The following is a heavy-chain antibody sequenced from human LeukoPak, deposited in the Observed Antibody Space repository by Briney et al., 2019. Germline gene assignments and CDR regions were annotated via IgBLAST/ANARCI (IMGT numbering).Heavy chain of an antibody. CDR2: IRSKAYGGTT. Sequence: GGSLRLSCTASGFTFGDYAMSWVRQAPGKGLEWVGFIRSKAYGGTTEYAASVKVRFTISRDDSKSIAYLQMNSLKTEDTAVYYCTRDILWFGAPWNYWGQGTLVTVSS. J-gene: IGHJ4*02. CDR1: GFTFGDYA. D-gene: IGHD3-10*01. CDR3: TRDILWFGAPWNY. V-gene: IGHV3-49*04.